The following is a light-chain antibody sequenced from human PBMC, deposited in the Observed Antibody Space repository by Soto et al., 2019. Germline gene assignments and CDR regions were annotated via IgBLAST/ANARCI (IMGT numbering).Light chain of an antibody. J-gene: IGKJ2*01. V-gene: IGKV3-15*01. CDR1: QSVSNN. CDR3: QQYNHWPLYT. CDR2: SAS. Sequence: EIVMTQSPATLSVSPGERATLSCRASQSVSNNLAWYQQRPGQAPRLLIYSASARVTGIPVRFSGSGSGTEFTLTISSLQSEDCAVYSCQQYNHWPLYTFGQGTKREIK.